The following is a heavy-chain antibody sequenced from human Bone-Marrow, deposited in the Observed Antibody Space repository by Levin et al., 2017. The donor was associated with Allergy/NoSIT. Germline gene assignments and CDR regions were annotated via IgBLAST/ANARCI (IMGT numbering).Heavy chain of an antibody. D-gene: IGHD5-12*01. CDR3: ARLSGAYDRFDVDF. CDR2: ISSGSSHI. V-gene: IGHV3-21*01. Sequence: GGSLRLSCAASGFTFNTYYMNWVRQAPGKGLEWVSSISSGSSHIYYADSVKGRFTVSRDNARNSLYLQMNRLRAEETAVYYCARLSGAYDRFDVDFWGQGTLLTVAS. J-gene: IGHJ4*02. CDR1: GFTFNTYY.